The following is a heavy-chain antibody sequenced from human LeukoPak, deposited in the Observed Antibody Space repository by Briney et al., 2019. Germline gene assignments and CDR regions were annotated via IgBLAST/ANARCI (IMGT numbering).Heavy chain of an antibody. J-gene: IGHJ4*02. V-gene: IGHV3-23*01. D-gene: IGHD3-9*01. CDR1: GFTFRNFA. CDR2: ISGSGIST. Sequence: GGSLRPSCAASGFTFRNFAMSWVRQAPGKGLEWVSTISGSGISTYYADSVKGRFTISRDNSRDTLYLQMSSLRAEDTALYYCVKGDNDILTGYYNSFDYWGQGTLVTVSS. CDR3: VKGDNDILTGYYNSFDY.